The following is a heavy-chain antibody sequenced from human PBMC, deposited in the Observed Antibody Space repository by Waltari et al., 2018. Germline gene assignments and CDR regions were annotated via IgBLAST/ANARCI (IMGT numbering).Heavy chain of an antibody. CDR1: RIPFLNYE. D-gene: IGHD2-21*01. J-gene: IGHJ4*02. CDR2: ISHSASII. V-gene: IGHV3-48*03. CDR3: VRGNYGASPRF. Sequence: EVQLVESGGGSVQPGGSLGLSFAASRIPFLNYEMNWVRQAPGKGLEWVSYISHSASIIHYADSVRGRFTISRDNAKDSLYLQMNSLRAEDTAFYYCVRGNYGASPRFWGQGTLVTVSS.